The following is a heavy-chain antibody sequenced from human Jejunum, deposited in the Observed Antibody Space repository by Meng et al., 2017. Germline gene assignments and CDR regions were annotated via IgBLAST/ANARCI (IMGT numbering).Heavy chain of an antibody. CDR2: FYNIGDT. V-gene: IGHV4-59*08. CDR1: GDSINNFY. CDR3: ARHPRVKSSGNYRFDL. Sequence: SETLSLTCDISGDSINNFYWSWIRQPPGKGLEWIAYFYNIGDTNSNPSLKSRVTISLDTSKNQFSLKLDSVSAADTAVYFCARHPRVKSSGNYRFDLWGQGTLVNVSS. D-gene: IGHD1-1*01. J-gene: IGHJ5*02.